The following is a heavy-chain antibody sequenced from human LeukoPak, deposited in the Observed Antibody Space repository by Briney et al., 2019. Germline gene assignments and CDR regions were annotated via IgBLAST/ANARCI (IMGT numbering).Heavy chain of an antibody. CDR3: ARGSSSSGNYFDY. V-gene: IGHV3-7*01. J-gene: IGHJ4*02. CDR1: GFTFSSYW. CDR2: IKQDGSEK. Sequence: GGSLRLSCAASGFTFSSYWMSWVRQAPGKGLEWVANIKQDGSEKYYVDSVKGRFTISRDNAKNSLYLQMNSLRAEDTAVYYCARGSSSSGNYFDYWGQGTLVTVSS. D-gene: IGHD6-6*01.